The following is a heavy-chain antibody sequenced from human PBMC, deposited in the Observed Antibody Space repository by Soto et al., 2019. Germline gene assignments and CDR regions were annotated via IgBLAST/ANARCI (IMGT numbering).Heavy chain of an antibody. CDR2: IKQDGSEK. CDR3: ARPLTDSSSWYFWYNWFDP. Sequence: PGGSLRLSCAASGFTFSSYWMSWVRHAPGKGLEWVANIKQDGSEKYYVDSVKGRFTISRDNAKNSLYLQMNSLRAEDTAVYYCARPLTDSSSWYFWYNWFDPWGQGTLVTVSS. D-gene: IGHD6-13*01. V-gene: IGHV3-7*01. CDR1: GFTFSSYW. J-gene: IGHJ5*02.